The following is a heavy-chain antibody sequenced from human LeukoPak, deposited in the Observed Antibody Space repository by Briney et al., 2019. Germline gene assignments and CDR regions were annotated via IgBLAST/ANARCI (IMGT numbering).Heavy chain of an antibody. D-gene: IGHD3-22*01. CDR3: ARSPSITRIVVVISFDY. J-gene: IGHJ4*02. V-gene: IGHV1-2*02. Sequence: ASVKVSCKASGYTFTGYYMHWVRQAPGQGLEWMGWINPNSGGTNYAQKFQGRVTMTRDTSISTAYMELSRLRSDDTAVYYCARSPSITRIVVVISFDYWGQGTLVTVSS. CDR1: GYTFTGYY. CDR2: INPNSGGT.